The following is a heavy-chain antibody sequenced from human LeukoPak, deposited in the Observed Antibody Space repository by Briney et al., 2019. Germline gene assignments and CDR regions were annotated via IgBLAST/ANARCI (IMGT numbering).Heavy chain of an antibody. CDR1: GSTFTGYH. CDR3: ARDRGIFTRSWYTGY. J-gene: IGHJ4*02. V-gene: IGHV1-2*06. D-gene: IGHD6-13*01. Sequence: ASVKVSCKASGSTFTGYHIHWVRQAPGQGLEWMGRINPYSGDTNFSQKFPGRVTMTRHTSITTAYMDLSSLTPGDAAVYFCARDRGIFTRSWYTGYWGQGTQVTVSS. CDR2: INPYSGDT.